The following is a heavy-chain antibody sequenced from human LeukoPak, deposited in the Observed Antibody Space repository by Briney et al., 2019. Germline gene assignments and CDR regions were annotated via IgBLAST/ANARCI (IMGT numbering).Heavy chain of an antibody. CDR2: ISWNSGSI. CDR1: GFTFDDYA. CDR3: ATSLTMMPEAY. V-gene: IGHV3-9*01. D-gene: IGHD3-22*01. J-gene: IGHJ4*01. Sequence: GWSLRLSCAASGFTFDDYAMHWVRQAPGKGLEWVSGISWNSGSIGYADSVKGRFTISRDNAKNSLYLQMNRLRAEDTAVYYCATSLTMMPEAYWGQGTLVTVSS.